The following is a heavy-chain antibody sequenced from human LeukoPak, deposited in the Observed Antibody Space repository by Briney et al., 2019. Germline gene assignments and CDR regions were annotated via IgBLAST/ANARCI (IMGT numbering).Heavy chain of an antibody. CDR3: ARGGYSYGQFDY. CDR2: INPNSGGT. D-gene: IGHD5-18*01. CDR1: GYTFTSYG. J-gene: IGHJ4*02. V-gene: IGHV1-2*02. Sequence: ASVKVSCKATGYTFTSYGTSWVRQAPGQGLEWMGWINPNSGGTNYAQKFQGRVTMTRDTSISTAYMELSRLRSDDTAVYYCARGGYSYGQFDYWGQGTPVTVSS.